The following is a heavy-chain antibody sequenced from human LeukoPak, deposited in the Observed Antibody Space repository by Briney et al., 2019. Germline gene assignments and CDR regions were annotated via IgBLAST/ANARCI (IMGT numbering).Heavy chain of an antibody. CDR3: TTRIVATTRLDY. CDR2: IRSKANSYAT. CDR1: GFTFSGSA. D-gene: IGHD5-12*01. V-gene: IGHV3-73*01. Sequence: GGSLRLSCAASGFTFSGSAMHWVRQASGKGLEWVGRIRSKANSYATAYAASVKGRFTISRDDSKNTAYLQMNSLKTEDTAVYYCTTRIVATTRLDYWGQGTLVTVSS. J-gene: IGHJ4*02.